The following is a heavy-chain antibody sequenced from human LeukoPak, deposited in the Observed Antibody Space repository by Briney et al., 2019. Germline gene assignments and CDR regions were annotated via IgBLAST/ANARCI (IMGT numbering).Heavy chain of an antibody. CDR1: GYTFTGYY. J-gene: IGHJ4*02. CDR3: ARAPTWGYDY. D-gene: IGHD7-27*01. CDR2: INPNSGGT. V-gene: IGHV1-2*02. Sequence: ASVKVSCKASGYTFTGYYMHWVRQAPGQGLEWMGWINPNSGGTNYEQKLQGRVTMTRDTSISTAYMELSSLRSDDTALYYCARAPTWGYDYWGQGTLVTVSS.